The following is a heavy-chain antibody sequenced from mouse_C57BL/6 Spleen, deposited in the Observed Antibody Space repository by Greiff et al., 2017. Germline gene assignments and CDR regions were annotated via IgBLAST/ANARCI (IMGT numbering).Heavy chain of an antibody. CDR3: ASPIPFPY. CDR2: IDPEDGET. Sequence: VQLQQSGAELVKPGASVKLSCTASGFNIKDYYMHWVKQRTEQGLEWIGRIDPEDGETKYAPKFQGKATMTADTSSNTAYLQLSSLTSEDTAVYYCASPIPFPYWGQGTLVTVSA. V-gene: IGHV14-2*01. J-gene: IGHJ3*01. CDR1: GFNIKDYY.